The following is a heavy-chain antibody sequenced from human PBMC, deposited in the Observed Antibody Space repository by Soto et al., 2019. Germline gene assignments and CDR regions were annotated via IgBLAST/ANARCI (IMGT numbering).Heavy chain of an antibody. Sequence: GGSLRLSCAASGFTFSSYGMHWVRQAPGKGLEWVAVIWYDGSNKYYADSVKGRFTISRDTSKNTLYLQMNSLRAEDTAVYYCARDGFWEASSSAIDYWGQGTLVTVSS. J-gene: IGHJ4*02. CDR2: IWYDGSNK. CDR3: ARDGFWEASSSAIDY. CDR1: GFTFSSYG. V-gene: IGHV3-33*01. D-gene: IGHD6-6*01.